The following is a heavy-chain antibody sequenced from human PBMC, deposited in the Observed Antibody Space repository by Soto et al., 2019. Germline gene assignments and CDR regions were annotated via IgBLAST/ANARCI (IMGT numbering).Heavy chain of an antibody. CDR1: GVTFSYYA. V-gene: IGHV3-21*06. CDR3: AREGVHNYNEYYFDY. CDR2: ISGIRDYI. Sequence: XGSLRLSCAASGVTFSYYALHWVRRAPGKGLEWVSSISGIRDYIRYADSVKGRFTISRDNAKTSLYLQMNSLTAEDTAVYYCAREGVHNYNEYYFDYWGPGNLVTVSS. D-gene: IGHD3-22*01. J-gene: IGHJ4*02.